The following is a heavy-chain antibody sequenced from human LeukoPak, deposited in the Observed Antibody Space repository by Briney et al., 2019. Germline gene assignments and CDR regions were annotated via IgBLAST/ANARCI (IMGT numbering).Heavy chain of an antibody. D-gene: IGHD6-19*01. CDR2: IKQDGSEK. Sequence: GGSLRLSCAASGFTFSSYWMSWVRQAPGKGLEWVANIKQDGSEKYYVDSVKGRFTISRYNAKNSLYLQMNSLRAEDTAVYYCARDREAVADYYFDYWGQGTLVTVSS. V-gene: IGHV3-7*01. CDR3: ARDREAVADYYFDY. J-gene: IGHJ4*02. CDR1: GFTFSSYW.